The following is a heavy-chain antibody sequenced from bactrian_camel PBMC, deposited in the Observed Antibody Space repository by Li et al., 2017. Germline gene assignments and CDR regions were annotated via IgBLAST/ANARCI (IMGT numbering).Heavy chain of an antibody. D-gene: IGHD6*01. CDR1: GATQDIGC. Sequence: HVQLVESGGESVQAGGSLRLSCVASGATQDIGCMGWFRQVPGLEREGVAVIDSTGLTNYTDSVKGRFTISRDSAKNTLFLQMSSLKTEDTAVYYCVRDFSGISWAFGYWGQGTQVTVS. J-gene: IGHJ6*01. V-gene: IGHV3S53*01. CDR3: VRDFSGISWAFGY. CDR2: IDSTGLT.